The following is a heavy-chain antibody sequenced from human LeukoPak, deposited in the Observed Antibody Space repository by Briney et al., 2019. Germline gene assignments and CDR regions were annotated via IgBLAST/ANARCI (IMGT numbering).Heavy chain of an antibody. Sequence: GGSLRLSCAPSGFTFSSYWMSWVRQAPGKGLEWVANIKQDGSEKYYVDSVKGRFTISRDNAKNSLYLQMNSLRAEDTAVYYCARDDCSSISCYHNWFDPWGQGTLVTVSS. CDR1: GFTFSSYW. D-gene: IGHD2-2*01. J-gene: IGHJ5*02. CDR3: ARDDCSSISCYHNWFDP. V-gene: IGHV3-7*01. CDR2: IKQDGSEK.